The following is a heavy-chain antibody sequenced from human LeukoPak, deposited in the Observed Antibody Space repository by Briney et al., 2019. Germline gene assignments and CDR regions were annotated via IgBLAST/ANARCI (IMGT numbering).Heavy chain of an antibody. Sequence: GGSLRLSCAASGFIFSSYAMTWVRQAPGRGLEWLSTISGSGTTTYYVDSVKGRFTVSRDNSKNTLYLQMNSLRAEDTAVYYCAKRSYYYDSSGFDYWGQGTLVTVSS. J-gene: IGHJ4*02. V-gene: IGHV3-23*01. D-gene: IGHD3-22*01. CDR2: ISGSGTTT. CDR3: AKRSYYYDSSGFDY. CDR1: GFIFSSYA.